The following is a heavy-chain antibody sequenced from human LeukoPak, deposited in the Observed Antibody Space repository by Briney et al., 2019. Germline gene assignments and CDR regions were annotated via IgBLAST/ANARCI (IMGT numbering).Heavy chain of an antibody. D-gene: IGHD4-17*01. CDR1: GGPISSYY. CDR3: ARGLNRNDYGDYGY. V-gene: IGHV4-59*01. CDR2: IYYTGST. Sequence: SETLSLPCTVSGGPISSYYWSWIRPPPGKGLEWIGYIYYTGSTSYNPSLKSRVTISVQTSKNQFSLKLSSVTAADTAVYYCARGLNRNDYGDYGYWGQGTLVTVSS. J-gene: IGHJ4*02.